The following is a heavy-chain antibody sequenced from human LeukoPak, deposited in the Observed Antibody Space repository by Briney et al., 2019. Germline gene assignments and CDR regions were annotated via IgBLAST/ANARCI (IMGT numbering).Heavy chain of an antibody. CDR3: ARASAVAFDAFDI. D-gene: IGHD6-19*01. Sequence: PGRSLRLSCAASGFTFSSYWMSWVRQAPGKGLEWVANIKQDGSEKYYVDSVKGRFTISRDNAKNSLYLQMNSLRAEDTAVYYCARASAVAFDAFDIWGQGTMVTVSS. CDR2: IKQDGSEK. V-gene: IGHV3-7*01. CDR1: GFTFSSYW. J-gene: IGHJ3*02.